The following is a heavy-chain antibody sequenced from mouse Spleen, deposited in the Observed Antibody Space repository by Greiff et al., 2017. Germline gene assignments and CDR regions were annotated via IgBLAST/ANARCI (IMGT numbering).Heavy chain of an antibody. Sequence: EVQLQQSGPGLAKPSQTLSLTCSVTGYSITSDYWNWIRKFPGNKLEYMGYISYSGSTYYNPSLKSRISITRDTSKNQYYLQLNSVTTEDTATYYCARWPSYYYGSSYGFDVWGAGTTVTVSS. CDR2: ISYSGST. D-gene: IGHD1-1*01. J-gene: IGHJ1*01. CDR1: GYSITSDY. V-gene: IGHV3-8*01. CDR3: ARWPSYYYGSSYGFDV.